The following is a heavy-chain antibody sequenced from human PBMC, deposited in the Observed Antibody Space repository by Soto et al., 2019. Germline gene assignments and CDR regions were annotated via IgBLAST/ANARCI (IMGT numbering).Heavy chain of an antibody. J-gene: IGHJ4*02. CDR3: ISHSPEDMIRT. Sequence: GESLKISCAASGFTFSGSSVHWVRQASGKGLEWVGRIRNKANSYATAYAASVRGRFTISRDDSKNTAFLQMNSLNTEETAVYYCISHSPEDMIRTWGQGTLVTVSS. V-gene: IGHV3-73*01. CDR2: IRNKANSYAT. CDR1: GFTFSGSS. D-gene: IGHD2-15*01.